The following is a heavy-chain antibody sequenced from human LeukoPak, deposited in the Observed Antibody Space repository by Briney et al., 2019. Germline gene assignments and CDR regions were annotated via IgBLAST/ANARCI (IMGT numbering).Heavy chain of an antibody. CDR2: IKSKTDGGTT. CDR1: GFTFSSYA. J-gene: IGHJ6*03. CDR3: AKGSGYSLRIEYYMDV. V-gene: IGHV3-15*01. D-gene: IGHD5-18*01. Sequence: GGSLRLSCAASGFTFSSYAMNWVRQAPGKGLEWVGRIKSKTDGGTTDYAAPVKGRFTISRDDSKNTLYLQMNSLRAEDMTLYYCAKGSGYSLRIEYYMDVWGKGTTVTVSS.